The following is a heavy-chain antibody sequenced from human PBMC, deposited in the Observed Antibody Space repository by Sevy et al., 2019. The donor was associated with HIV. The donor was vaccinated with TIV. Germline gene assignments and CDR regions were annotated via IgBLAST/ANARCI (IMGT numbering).Heavy chain of an antibody. CDR1: GFDFRSYE. V-gene: IGHV3-48*03. D-gene: IGHD3-22*01. CDR3: VRDTHRSGYYGVTFPRASDL. CDR2: IDTTGTAI. Sequence: GGSLRLSCAASGFDFRSYEMSWVRQAPGKGLQWVSYIDTTGTAIYADSVKGRFTISRDNAKNSLFLQMYGLRPDDTAVYYCVRDTHRSGYYGVTFPRASDLWCQGTLVTVSS. J-gene: IGHJ5*02.